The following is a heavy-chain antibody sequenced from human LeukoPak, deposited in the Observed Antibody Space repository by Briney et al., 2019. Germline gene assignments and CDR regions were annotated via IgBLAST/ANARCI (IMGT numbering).Heavy chain of an antibody. V-gene: IGHV1-8*01. CDR1: GYTFTSYD. D-gene: IGHD6-19*01. CDR3: ATRAGYSSGWSEFDY. CDR2: MNPNSGNT. Sequence: ASVKVSCKASGYTFTSYDINWVRQATGQGLEWMGWMNPNSGNTGYAQKFQGRVTMTRNTSISTAYMELSSLRSEDTAVYYCATRAGYSSGWSEFDYWGQGTLVTVSS. J-gene: IGHJ4*02.